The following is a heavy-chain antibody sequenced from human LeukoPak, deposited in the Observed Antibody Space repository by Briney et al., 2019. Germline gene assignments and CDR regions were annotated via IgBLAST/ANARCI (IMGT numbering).Heavy chain of an antibody. J-gene: IGHJ6*03. V-gene: IGHV3-23*01. Sequence: GGSLRLSCASSGFTFSSYAMSWVRQAPGKGLEWVSTIGGTGVRTYYADSVKGRFTISRDNAGNSLYLQMSSLRAEDSATYYCARVAGTVWDYYYIDVWGKGTTVIVSS. CDR1: GFTFSSYA. D-gene: IGHD7-27*01. CDR3: ARVAGTVWDYYYIDV. CDR2: IGGTGVRT.